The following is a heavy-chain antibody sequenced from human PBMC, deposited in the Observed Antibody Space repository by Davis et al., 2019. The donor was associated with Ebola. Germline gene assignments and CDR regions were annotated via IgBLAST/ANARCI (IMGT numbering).Heavy chain of an antibody. V-gene: IGHV3-66*01. CDR3: TRATLDHYYGMDV. J-gene: IGHJ6*02. CDR2: IYAGSST. Sequence: GESLKISCAASGFTVTRDHMSWVRQAPGKGLEWISVIYAGSSTYYADSVKGRFTISRDNSKNTLFLQMNRLRAEDTAVYYCTRATLDHYYGMDVWGQGTTVTVSS. CDR1: GFTVTRDH.